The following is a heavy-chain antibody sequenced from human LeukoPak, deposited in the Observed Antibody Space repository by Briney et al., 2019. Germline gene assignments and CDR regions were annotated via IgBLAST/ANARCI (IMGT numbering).Heavy chain of an antibody. CDR1: GFSLTSSRVG. CDR2: SYWDDDN. D-gene: IGHD2-21*02. V-gene: IGHV2-5*02. J-gene: IGHJ4*02. Sequence: SGPALVEPTQTLTLTCSFSGFSLTSSRVGVGWIRQPPGKALEWLAFSYWDDDNRYRPSLKSRLTVMKDTSKSHVVLIMTNMDPADTGTYYCAHRRDYAGDWDGGSFDFWGQGIVVTVSS. CDR3: AHRRDYAGDWDGGSFDF.